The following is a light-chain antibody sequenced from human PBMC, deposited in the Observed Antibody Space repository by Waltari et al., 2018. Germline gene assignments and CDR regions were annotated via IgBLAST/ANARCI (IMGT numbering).Light chain of an antibody. J-gene: IGKJ1*01. CDR3: QQSHSLPRT. CDR2: TAS. V-gene: IGKV1-39*01. CDR1: QTISSY. Sequence: DFQMTQSPSSLSASVGDRVTITCRASQTISSYLNWYQQKPGKAPQLLIYTASGLQSGVPSRFSGSGSGTDFTLTISSLQPEDFATYYCQQSHSLPRTFGQGTKVEIK.